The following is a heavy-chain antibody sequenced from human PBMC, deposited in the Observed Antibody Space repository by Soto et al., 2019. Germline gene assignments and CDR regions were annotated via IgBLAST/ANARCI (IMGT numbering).Heavy chain of an antibody. D-gene: IGHD1-26*01. CDR1: GGSISSYY. J-gene: IGHJ4*02. CDR3: AREEPGAFRFDY. Sequence: SETLSLTCTVSGGSISSYYWSWVRQPPGKGLQWIGYIYYSGSTYYNPSLKGRATISADTSKNQFSLRLTSVTAADAAVYYCAREEPGAFRFDYCGQGILVTVSS. CDR2: IYYSGST. V-gene: IGHV4-59*01.